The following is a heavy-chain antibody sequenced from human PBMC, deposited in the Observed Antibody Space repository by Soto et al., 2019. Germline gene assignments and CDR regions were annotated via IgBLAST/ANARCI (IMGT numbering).Heavy chain of an antibody. J-gene: IGHJ4*02. CDR1: GGSFSGYY. Sequence: PSETLSLTCAVYGGSFSGYYWSWIRQPPGKGLEWIGEINHSGSTNYNPSLKSRVTISVDTSKNQFSLKLSSVTAADTAVYYCARGQYYNYIWGSYWFFDYWGQGTLVTVSS. CDR3: ARGQYYNYIWGSYWFFDY. D-gene: IGHD3-16*01. CDR2: INHSGST. V-gene: IGHV4-34*01.